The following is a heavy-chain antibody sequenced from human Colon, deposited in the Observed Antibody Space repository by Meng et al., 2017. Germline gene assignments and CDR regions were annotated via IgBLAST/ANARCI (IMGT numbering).Heavy chain of an antibody. J-gene: IGHJ5*02. CDR1: VGSISSGDYY. Sequence: HVGLEDAAPGTVQPSQNLSLTCTGPVGSISSGDYYWSWIHQPPGKGLEWIGYIYYSGSTYSNASLKSRVTISIDRSKNQFSMKLSSVTAADTAVYYCARDRKHYGERGWFDPWGQGTLVTVSS. CDR3: ARDRKHYGERGWFDP. V-gene: IGHV4-30-4*01. CDR2: IYYSGST. D-gene: IGHD4-17*01.